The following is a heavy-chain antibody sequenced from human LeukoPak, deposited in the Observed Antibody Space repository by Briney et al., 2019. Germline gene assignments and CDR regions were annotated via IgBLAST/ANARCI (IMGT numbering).Heavy chain of an antibody. CDR1: GFTFSAYS. CDR2: ISSSSTYI. J-gene: IGHJ4*02. CDR3: ARGTISGGLFDY. V-gene: IGHV3-21*01. D-gene: IGHD6-19*01. Sequence: GGSLRLSCAASGFTFSAYSMKWVRQAPGKGLEWVSSISSSSTYIYYADSLKGRFTISRDNAKNSLYLQINSLRAEDTAVYYCARGTISGGLFDYWVQGTLVTVSS.